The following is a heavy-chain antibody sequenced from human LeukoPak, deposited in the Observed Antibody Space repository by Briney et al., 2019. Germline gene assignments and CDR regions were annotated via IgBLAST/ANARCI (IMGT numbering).Heavy chain of an antibody. CDR2: IYYSGST. J-gene: IGHJ4*02. D-gene: IGHD3-22*01. V-gene: IGHV4-39*07. CDR1: GGSISSSSYY. CDR3: ARDTSSSGYYLF. Sequence: PSETLSLTCTVSGGSISSSSYYWGWIRQPPGKGLEWIGSIYYSGSTYYNPSLKSRVTISVDTSKNQFSLKLSSVTAADTAVYYCARDTSSSGYYLFWGQGTLVTVSS.